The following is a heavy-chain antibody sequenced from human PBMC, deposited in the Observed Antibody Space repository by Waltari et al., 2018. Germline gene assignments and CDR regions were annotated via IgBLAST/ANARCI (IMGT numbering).Heavy chain of an antibody. Sequence: EVQLVESGGGLVQPGGSLRLSCAASGFPLSSHWMHWVRQAPGKGLVWVSRINSDGSSTNHAASVKGRFTISRDNAKNTLYLQMNSLRAEDTAVYYCARAYSGTRNAFDIWGQGTMVTVSS. V-gene: IGHV3-74*01. CDR2: INSDGSST. J-gene: IGHJ3*02. D-gene: IGHD1-26*01. CDR3: ARAYSGTRNAFDI. CDR1: GFPLSSHW.